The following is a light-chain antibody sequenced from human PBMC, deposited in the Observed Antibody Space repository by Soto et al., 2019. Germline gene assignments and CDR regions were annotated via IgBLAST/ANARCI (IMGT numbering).Light chain of an antibody. V-gene: IGLV2-23*02. Sequence: QTSLTQTISVSASRGQSIIISCAGTCRDVGAYNLVSWYQQHPGKAPKLIICEVNTRPSGISNRFSGSKSGDTASLTISGLQAEDEADYFCGSFAGTVAYVFGTGTKITVL. CDR1: CRDVGAYNL. CDR2: EVN. J-gene: IGLJ1*01. CDR3: GSFAGTVAYV.